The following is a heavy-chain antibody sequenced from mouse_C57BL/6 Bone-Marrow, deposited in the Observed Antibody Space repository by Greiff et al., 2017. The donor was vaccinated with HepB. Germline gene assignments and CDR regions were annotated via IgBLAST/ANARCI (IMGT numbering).Heavy chain of an antibody. D-gene: IGHD1-1*01. CDR3: ARDALGLLRY. V-gene: IGHV7-1*01. CDR2: SRNKANDYTT. Sequence: EVKLVESGGGLVQSGRSLRLSCATSGFTFSDFYMEWVRQAPGKGLEWIAASRNKANDYTTEYSASVKGRFIVSRDTSQSILYLQMNALRAEDTAIYYCARDALGLLRYRGQGTLVTVSA. J-gene: IGHJ3*01. CDR1: GFTFSDFY.